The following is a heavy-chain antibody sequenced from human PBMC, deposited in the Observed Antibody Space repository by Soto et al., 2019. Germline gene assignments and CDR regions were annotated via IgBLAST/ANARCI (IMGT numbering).Heavy chain of an antibody. CDR1: GFTFSSYC. D-gene: IGHD4-17*01. CDR3: ARDYGDYVPRNDY. V-gene: IGHV3-48*01. J-gene: IGHJ4*02. Sequence: EVQLVESGGGLIQPGGSLRLSCAASGFTFSSYCMNWVRQAPGKGLEWISYISSSDINIYYADSVKGRFTISRDIAKNSLYLQMNSLRAEDTAVYYCARDYGDYVPRNDYWGQGTLVTVSS. CDR2: ISSSDINI.